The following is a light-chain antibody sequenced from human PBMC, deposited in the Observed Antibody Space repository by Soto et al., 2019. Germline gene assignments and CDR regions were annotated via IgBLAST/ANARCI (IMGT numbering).Light chain of an antibody. CDR1: SSDVGGYNY. CDR2: EVS. Sequence: QSALTQPASVSGSPGQSITISCTGTSSDVGGYNYVSWYQQHPGKAPKLMIYEVSNRPSGVSNRFSGSKSGNTASLTISWRPAEDDADYCCRSYTSSSPVFGGGTKLTVL. CDR3: RSYTSSSPV. J-gene: IGLJ2*01. V-gene: IGLV2-14*01.